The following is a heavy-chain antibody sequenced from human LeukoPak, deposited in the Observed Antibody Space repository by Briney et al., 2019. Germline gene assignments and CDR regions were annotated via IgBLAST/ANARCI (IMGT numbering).Heavy chain of an antibody. CDR2: ISSSGSTI. J-gene: IGHJ4*02. D-gene: IGHD1-26*01. CDR1: GFTFSSYE. Sequence: GGSLRLSCAASGFTFSSYEMNWVRQAPGKGLEWVSYISSSGSTIYYADSVKGRFTISRDNAKNSLYLQMNSLRAEDTAVYYCAREIPRDTGIFGYWGQGTLVTVSS. V-gene: IGHV3-48*03. CDR3: AREIPRDTGIFGY.